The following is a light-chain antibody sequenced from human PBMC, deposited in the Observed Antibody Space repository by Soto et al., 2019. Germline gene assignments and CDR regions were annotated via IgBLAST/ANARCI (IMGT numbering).Light chain of an antibody. Sequence: QSALTQPAFVSGSPGQSITISCTGTITDVGSSNYVSRSKQHPGKAPKLMIYDVSNRPSGVSNRFSGSKSGNTASLTISGLQAEDEADYYCSSYTTTSTWVFGGGTKLTVL. CDR3: SSYTTTSTWV. CDR1: ITDVGSSNY. J-gene: IGLJ2*01. V-gene: IGLV2-14*01. CDR2: DVS.